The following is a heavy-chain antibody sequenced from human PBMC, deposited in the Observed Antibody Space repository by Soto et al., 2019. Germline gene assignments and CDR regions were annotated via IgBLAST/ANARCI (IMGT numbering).Heavy chain of an antibody. CDR1: GGSVSSGSYY. V-gene: IGHV4-61*01. Sequence: QVQLQESGPGLVKPSVTLSLTCTVSGGSVSSGSYYWSWIRQPPGKGLEWIGYIYYSGSTNYNPSLKSRVTISVDTSKNQFSLKLSSVTAADTAVYYCASANCISTSCLFDYWGQGTLVTVSS. D-gene: IGHD2-2*01. J-gene: IGHJ4*02. CDR3: ASANCISTSCLFDY. CDR2: IYYSGST.